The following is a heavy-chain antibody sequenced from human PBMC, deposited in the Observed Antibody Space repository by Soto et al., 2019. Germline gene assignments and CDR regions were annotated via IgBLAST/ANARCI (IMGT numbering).Heavy chain of an antibody. J-gene: IGHJ4*02. D-gene: IGHD3-22*01. CDR3: ARRSPYYYDSSGGLDY. V-gene: IGHV4-31*03. CDR1: GGSISSGGYY. CDR2: IYCSGST. Sequence: QVQLQESGPGLVKPSQTLSLTCTVSGGSISSGGYYWSWIRQHPGKGLEWIGYIYCSGSTYYNPSLKSRVTISVDTSKNQFSLKLSSVTAADTAVYYCARRSPYYYDSSGGLDYWGQGTLVTVSS.